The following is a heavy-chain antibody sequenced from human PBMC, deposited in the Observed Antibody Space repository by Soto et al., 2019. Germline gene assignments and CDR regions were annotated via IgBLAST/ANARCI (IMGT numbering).Heavy chain of an antibody. CDR1: GFTFSSYA. D-gene: IGHD2-2*01. V-gene: IGHV3-23*01. J-gene: IGHJ6*03. CDR3: AKRGISIVVVPAARPGDYYYYMAV. CDR2: ISGSGGST. Sequence: GGSLRLSCAASGFTFSSYAMSWVRQAPGKGLEWVSAISGSGGSTYYADSVKGRFTISRDNSKNTLYLQMNSLRAEDTAVYYCAKRGISIVVVPAARPGDYYYYMAVWGKGTTVTVSS.